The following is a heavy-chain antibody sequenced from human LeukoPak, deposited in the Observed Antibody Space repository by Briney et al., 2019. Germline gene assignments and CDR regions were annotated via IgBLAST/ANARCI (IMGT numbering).Heavy chain of an antibody. Sequence: ASVKVSCKASGYTFTGYYMHWVRQAPGQGLEWMGRINPNSGGTNYAQKFQGRVTMTRDTSTSTAYMELSRLRSDDTAVYYCARSRVGATSSFDYWGQGTLVTVSS. CDR2: INPNSGGT. CDR1: GYTFTGYY. D-gene: IGHD1-26*01. V-gene: IGHV1-2*06. J-gene: IGHJ4*02. CDR3: ARSRVGATSSFDY.